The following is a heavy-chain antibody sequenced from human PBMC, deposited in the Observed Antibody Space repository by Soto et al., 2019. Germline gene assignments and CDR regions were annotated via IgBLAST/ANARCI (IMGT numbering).Heavy chain of an antibody. CDR2: IIPILGIA. J-gene: IGHJ3*02. CDR1: GGTFSSYT. Sequence: SVKVSCKASGGTFSSYTISWVRQAPGQGLEWMGRIIPILGIANYAQKFQGRVTITADKSTSTAYMELSSLRSEDTAVYYCARVVTMVRGVHAAFDIWGQGTMVTVSS. V-gene: IGHV1-69*02. CDR3: ARVVTMVRGVHAAFDI. D-gene: IGHD3-10*01.